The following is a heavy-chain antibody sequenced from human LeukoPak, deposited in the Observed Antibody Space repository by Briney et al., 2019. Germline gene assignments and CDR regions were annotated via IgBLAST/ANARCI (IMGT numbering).Heavy chain of an antibody. J-gene: IGHJ4*02. D-gene: IGHD3-22*01. V-gene: IGHV1-69*13. CDR1: GGTFSSYA. CDR2: IIPIFGTA. CDR3: ARDRRDYYDSSGYYYESFDY. Sequence: SVKVSCKASGGTFSSYAISWVRQAPGQGLEWMGGIIPIFGTANYAQKFQGRVTITADESTSTAYMELSSLRSEDTAVYYCARDRRDYYDSSGYYYESFDYWGQGTLVTVSS.